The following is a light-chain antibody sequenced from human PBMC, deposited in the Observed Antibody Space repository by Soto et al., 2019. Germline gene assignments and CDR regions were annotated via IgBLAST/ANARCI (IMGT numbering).Light chain of an antibody. CDR2: GAS. J-gene: IGKJ4*01. CDR3: QQYGSSPQT. Sequence: EIVLTQSPGTLSLSPGERATLSCRASQSVSSNYLAWYQQKAGQAARLLIYGASSRATGIPDRFSGSGSATDFTLTISRLEPEDFAVYYCQQYGSSPQTFGGGTKVEIK. V-gene: IGKV3-20*01. CDR1: QSVSSNY.